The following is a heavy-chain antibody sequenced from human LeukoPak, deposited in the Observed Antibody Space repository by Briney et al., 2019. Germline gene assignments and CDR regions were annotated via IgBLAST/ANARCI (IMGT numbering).Heavy chain of an antibody. CDR1: GFTFTSQA. D-gene: IGHD1/OR15-1a*01. CDR3: AAGGGNTFNP. CDR2: FTGSAGNI. Sequence: GGSLRLSCAASGFTFTSQALSWVRQAPGKGLEWVSSFTGSAGNIHYADSVKGRFTLSRDTSKETMYLQMNSLRADDTAIYYCAAGGGNTFNPWGQGTLDTVSS. J-gene: IGHJ5*02. V-gene: IGHV3-23*01.